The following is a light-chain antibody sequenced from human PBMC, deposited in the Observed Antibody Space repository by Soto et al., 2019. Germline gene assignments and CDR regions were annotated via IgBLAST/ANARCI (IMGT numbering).Light chain of an antibody. CDR2: GAS. J-gene: IGKJ3*01. CDR3: QQYGSSPFT. CDR1: QGFTSTH. V-gene: IGKV3-20*01. Sequence: EIVLTQSPGTLSLSPGERATLSCRASQGFTSTHLAWYQQKPGQAPRLLIYGASSRATGIPDRFSGSGSGTDFTLTISRLEPEDFAVYNCQQYGSSPFTFGPGTNVDIK.